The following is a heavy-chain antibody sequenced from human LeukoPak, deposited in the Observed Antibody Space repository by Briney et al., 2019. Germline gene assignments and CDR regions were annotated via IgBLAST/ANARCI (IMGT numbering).Heavy chain of an antibody. CDR3: ARDTVPGSSWFDP. Sequence: SETLSLTCTVSGGSISSYYWSWIRQPPGKGLEWIGYIYYSGSTNYNPSLKSRVTISVDTSKNQFSLKLSSVTAADTAVYYCARDTVPGSSWFDPWGQGTLVTVSS. CDR1: GGSISSYY. J-gene: IGHJ5*02. CDR2: IYYSGST. V-gene: IGHV4-59*12. D-gene: IGHD6-6*01.